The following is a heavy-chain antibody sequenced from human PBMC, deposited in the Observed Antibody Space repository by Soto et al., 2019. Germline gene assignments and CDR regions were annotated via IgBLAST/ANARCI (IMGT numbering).Heavy chain of an antibody. V-gene: IGHV3-30-3*01. J-gene: IGHJ4*02. CDR2: ISYDGSNQ. CDR1: GFTFDTYA. CDR3: TRGLLTDFFDY. Sequence: GGSLRLSCAASGFTFDTYAMHWVRQAPGKGLEWVAVISYDGSNQFYAGSVKGRFTASRDNSKNTLHLQVNSLRNDDTAVYYCTRGLLTDFFDYWGQGALVTVLL.